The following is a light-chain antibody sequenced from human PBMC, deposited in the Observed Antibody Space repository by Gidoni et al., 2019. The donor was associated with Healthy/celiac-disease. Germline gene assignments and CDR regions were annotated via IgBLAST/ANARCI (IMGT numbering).Light chain of an antibody. V-gene: IGKV3-15*01. Sequence: EIVMTQSPATLSVSPGERATLYCRASQSVSSNLAWYQQKPCQAPRLIIYGASTRATGIPARLSGRGSGTEFTLTISSMQSEDFAVYYCQQYNNWLRTFGQGTKVEIK. CDR2: GAS. J-gene: IGKJ1*01. CDR1: QSVSSN. CDR3: QQYNNWLRT.